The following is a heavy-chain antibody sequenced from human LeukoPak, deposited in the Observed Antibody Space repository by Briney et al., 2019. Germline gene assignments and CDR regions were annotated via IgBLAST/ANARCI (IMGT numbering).Heavy chain of an antibody. V-gene: IGHV3-30-3*01. D-gene: IGHD4-17*01. J-gene: IGHJ4*02. Sequence: QSGGSLRLSCAASGLTFSSYAMHWVRQAPGKGLEWVAVISNDGSNKYYADSVKGRFTISRDNSKNTLYLQMNSLRAEDTAVYYCARDYGDFYFDYWGQGTLVTVSS. CDR2: ISNDGSNK. CDR1: GLTFSSYA. CDR3: ARDYGDFYFDY.